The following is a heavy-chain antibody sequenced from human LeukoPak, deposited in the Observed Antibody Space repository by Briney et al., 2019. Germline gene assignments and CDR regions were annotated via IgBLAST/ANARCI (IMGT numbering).Heavy chain of an antibody. CDR1: GFTFSSYA. Sequence: GGSLRLSCAASGFTFSSYAMSWVRQAPGKGLEWVSAISGSGGSTYYADSVKGRFTISRDNSKNTLYLQMNSLRAEDTAVYYCAKDLRVYYDDGGPVAFDIWGQGTMVTVSS. CDR3: AKDLRVYYDDGGPVAFDI. CDR2: ISGSGGST. D-gene: IGHD3-22*01. J-gene: IGHJ3*02. V-gene: IGHV3-23*01.